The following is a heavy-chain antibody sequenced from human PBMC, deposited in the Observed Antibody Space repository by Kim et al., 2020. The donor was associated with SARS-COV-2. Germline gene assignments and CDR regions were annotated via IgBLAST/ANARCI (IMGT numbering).Heavy chain of an antibody. Sequence: GGSLRLSCEASGFTFDDYAMHWVRQAPGKGLEWVSGISWNSDNIGYADSVKGRFTISRDNAKNSLYLQMNSLRAEDTALYYCAKGRGSTNCLFDYWGQGTLVTVSS. D-gene: IGHD2-2*01. V-gene: IGHV3-9*01. CDR2: ISWNSDNI. CDR3: AKGRGSTNCLFDY. CDR1: GFTFDDYA. J-gene: IGHJ4*02.